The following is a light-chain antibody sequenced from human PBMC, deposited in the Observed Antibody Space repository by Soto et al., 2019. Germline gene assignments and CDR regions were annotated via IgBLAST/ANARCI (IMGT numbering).Light chain of an antibody. CDR3: QQYYRTPWT. CDR2: WAS. J-gene: IGKJ1*01. CDR1: QSVLYSSNNKNY. V-gene: IGKV4-1*01. Sequence: DIVMIQSPDSLAVSLGERATINCKSSQSVLYSSNNKNYLVWYQQKPGQPPKLLIYWASTRESGVPDRFSGSGSGTDFTLTISSLQAEDVAVYYCQQYYRTPWTFGQGTKVEI.